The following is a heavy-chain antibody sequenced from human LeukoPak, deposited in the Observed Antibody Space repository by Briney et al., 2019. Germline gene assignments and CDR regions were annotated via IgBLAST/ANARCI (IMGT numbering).Heavy chain of an antibody. J-gene: IGHJ5*02. D-gene: IGHD6-13*01. V-gene: IGHV4-4*09. CDR1: GGSISSYY. Sequence: PSETLSLTCTVSGGSISSYYWSWIRQPPGKGLEWIGYIYTSGSTNYNPSLKSRVTMSVDTSKNQFSLKLRSVTAADTAVHYCARQRGLIAAAGWFDPWGQGTLVTVSS. CDR2: IYTSGST. CDR3: ARQRGLIAAAGWFDP.